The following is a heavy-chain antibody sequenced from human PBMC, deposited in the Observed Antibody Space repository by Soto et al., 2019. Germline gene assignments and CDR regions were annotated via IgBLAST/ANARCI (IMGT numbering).Heavy chain of an antibody. CDR2: IYYSGST. CDR1: GGSISSSSYY. Sequence: SETLSLTCTVSGGSISSSSYYWGWIRQPPGKGLEWIGSIYYSGSTYYNPSLKSRVTISVDTSKNQFSLKLSSVTAADTAVYYCARLITMVRGVHFDYWGQGTLVTVS. CDR3: ARLITMVRGVHFDY. J-gene: IGHJ4*02. D-gene: IGHD3-10*01. V-gene: IGHV4-39*01.